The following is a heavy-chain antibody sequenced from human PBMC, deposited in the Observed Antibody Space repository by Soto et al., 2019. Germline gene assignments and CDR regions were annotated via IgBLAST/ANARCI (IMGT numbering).Heavy chain of an antibody. CDR1: GFTFSSYW. CDR3: ARDPHYYDSSGYPYYFDS. J-gene: IGHJ4*02. Sequence: EVQLVESGGGLVQPGGSLRLSCAASGFTFSSYWMSWVRQAPGKGLEWVANIKQDGSEKYYVDSVKGRFTISRDNAKNSLYLQMNSLRAEDTAVYYCARDPHYYDSSGYPYYFDSWGQGTLVTVSS. D-gene: IGHD3-22*01. CDR2: IKQDGSEK. V-gene: IGHV3-7*03.